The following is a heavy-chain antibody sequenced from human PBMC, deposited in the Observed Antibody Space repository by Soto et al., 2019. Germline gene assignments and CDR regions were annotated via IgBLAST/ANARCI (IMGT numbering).Heavy chain of an antibody. CDR3: ARATMVRGVDY. CDR1: GGSISSGGYP. CDR2: IYHSGST. D-gene: IGHD3-10*01. Sequence: SETLSLTCAVSGGSISSGGYPWSWIRQPPGKGLEWIGYIYHSGSTYYNPSLKSRVTISVDRSKNQFSLKLSSVTAADTAVYYCARATMVRGVDYWGQGTLVTVSS. V-gene: IGHV4-30-2*01. J-gene: IGHJ4*02.